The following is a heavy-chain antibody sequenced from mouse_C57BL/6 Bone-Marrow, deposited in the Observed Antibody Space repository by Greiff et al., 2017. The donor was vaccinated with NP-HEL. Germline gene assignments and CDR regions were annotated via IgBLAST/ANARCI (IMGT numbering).Heavy chain of an antibody. CDR1: GYTFTDYE. Sequence: QVQLQQSGAELVRPGASVTLSCKASGYTFTDYEMHWVKQTPVHGLEWIGAIDPETGGTAYNQKFKGKAILTADKSSSTAYMELRSLTSEDSAVYYCTRPGYYYGSSYGYFDVWGTGTTVTVSS. J-gene: IGHJ1*03. CDR2: IDPETGGT. CDR3: TRPGYYYGSSYGYFDV. V-gene: IGHV1-15*01. D-gene: IGHD1-1*01.